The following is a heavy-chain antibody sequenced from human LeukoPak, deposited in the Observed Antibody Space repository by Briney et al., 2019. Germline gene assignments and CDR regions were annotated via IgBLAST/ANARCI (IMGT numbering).Heavy chain of an antibody. J-gene: IGHJ4*02. CDR1: GGSISSTNW. Sequence: SETLSLTCAVSGGSISSTNWWSWVRQPPGKGLEWIGEIYRSGTTNYKPSLKSRVTISLDKSRNHFSLKLTSVTAADTAVYYCAMSRDGYNYAYYFDDWGQGTLVTVSS. V-gene: IGHV4-4*02. D-gene: IGHD5-24*01. CDR3: AMSRDGYNYAYYFDD. CDR2: IYRSGTT.